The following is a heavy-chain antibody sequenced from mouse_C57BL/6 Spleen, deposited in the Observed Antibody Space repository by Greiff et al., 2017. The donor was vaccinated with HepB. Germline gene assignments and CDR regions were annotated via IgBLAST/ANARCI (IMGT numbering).Heavy chain of an antibody. J-gene: IGHJ2*01. V-gene: IGHV5-4*01. CDR2: ISAGGSYT. D-gene: IGHD1-1*01. CDR1: GFTFSSYA. CDR3: ARERDYYGSKDYFDY. Sequence: EVQLVESGGGLVKPGGSLKLSCAASGFTFSSYAMSWVRQTPEKRLEWVATISAGGSYTYYPDNVKGRFTISRDNAKNNLYLQMSHLKTEDTAMYYCARERDYYGSKDYFDYWGQGTTLTVSS.